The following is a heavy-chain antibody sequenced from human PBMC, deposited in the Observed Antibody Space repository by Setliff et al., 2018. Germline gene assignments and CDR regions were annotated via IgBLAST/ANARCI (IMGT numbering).Heavy chain of an antibody. D-gene: IGHD6-19*01. Sequence: ASVKAACEASGNTFTSYDINWVREATGQGLEWMGWMNHNSDNTGYAQKFQGRVTMTRNTSISTADMELSSLRSEDTAVYYCARAIGIAEAGCSDWGQGTRVTVSP. CDR1: GNTFTSYD. J-gene: IGHJ4*02. CDR3: ARAIGIAEAGCSD. CDR2: MNHNSDNT. V-gene: IGHV1-8*02.